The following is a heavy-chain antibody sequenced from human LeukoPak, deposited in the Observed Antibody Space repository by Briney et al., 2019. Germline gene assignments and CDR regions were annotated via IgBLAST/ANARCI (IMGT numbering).Heavy chain of an antibody. V-gene: IGHV4-34*01. D-gene: IGHD1-26*01. Sequence: SETLSLTCAVYGGSFSGYYWSWIRQPPGKGLEWIGEINHSGSTNYNPSLKSRVTISVDTSKNQFSLKLSSVTAADTAVYHCAREVPSGSYYDYWGQGTLVTVFS. CDR1: GGSFSGYY. J-gene: IGHJ4*02. CDR3: AREVPSGSYYDY. CDR2: INHSGST.